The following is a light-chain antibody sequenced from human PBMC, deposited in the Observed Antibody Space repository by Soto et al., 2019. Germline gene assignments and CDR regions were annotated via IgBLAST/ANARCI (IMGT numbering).Light chain of an antibody. V-gene: IGLV1-47*01. Sequence: QSVLTQPPSASGTPGQRVTISCSGSSSNIGSNYVYWYQQLPGTAPKLLIYRNNQRPSGVPDRFSGSESGTSASLAISGLRSEDEGDYYCAAWDDSLSGVVFGGGNKLTVL. CDR1: SSNIGSNY. CDR3: AAWDDSLSGVV. J-gene: IGLJ2*01. CDR2: RNN.